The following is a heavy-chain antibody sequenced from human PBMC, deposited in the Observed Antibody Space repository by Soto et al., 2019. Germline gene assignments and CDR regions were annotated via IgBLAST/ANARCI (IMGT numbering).Heavy chain of an antibody. CDR2: ISYDGSNK. CDR1: GFTFSSYG. CDR3: AKDLCSSTSCYTYFDY. V-gene: IGHV3-30*18. J-gene: IGHJ4*02. D-gene: IGHD2-2*02. Sequence: PGGSLRLSCAASGFTFSSYGMHWVRQAPGKGLEWVAVISYDGSNKYYADSVKGRFTISRDNSKNTLYLQMNSLRAEDTAVYYCAKDLCSSTSCYTYFDYWGQGTLVTVSS.